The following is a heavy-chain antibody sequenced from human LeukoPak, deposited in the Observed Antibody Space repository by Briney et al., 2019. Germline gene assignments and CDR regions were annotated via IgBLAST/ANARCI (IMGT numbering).Heavy chain of an antibody. D-gene: IGHD1-26*01. CDR1: GFTFSSWW. Sequence: PGGSLRLSCAVSGFTFSSWWMTWVRQAPGKGLEWVANIKQDGSEKNYVDSVKGRFTISRDNAKNSLDLQMNRLRAEDTAVYYCARALRIYYYFDYWGQGTLVTVSS. CDR2: IKQDGSEK. V-gene: IGHV3-7*01. CDR3: ARALRIYYYFDY. J-gene: IGHJ4*02.